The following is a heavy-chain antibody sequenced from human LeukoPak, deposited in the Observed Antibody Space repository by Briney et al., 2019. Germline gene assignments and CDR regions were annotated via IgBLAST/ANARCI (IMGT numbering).Heavy chain of an antibody. CDR1: GGTFSSYA. CDR2: IIPIFGTA. J-gene: IGHJ5*02. V-gene: IGHV1-69*13. CDR3: ARDYYYDSSGYYWFDP. Sequence: SVKVSCKASGGTFSSYAISWVRQAPGQGLEWMGGIIPIFGTANYAQKFQGRVTITADESTSTAYMELSSLRSEDTAVYYCARDYYYDSSGYYWFDPWGQGTLVTVSS. D-gene: IGHD3-22*01.